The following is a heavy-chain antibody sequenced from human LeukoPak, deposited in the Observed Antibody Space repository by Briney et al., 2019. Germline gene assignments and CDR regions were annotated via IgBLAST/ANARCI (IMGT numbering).Heavy chain of an antibody. D-gene: IGHD6-19*01. CDR3: AKGSGRGWYGAYFDY. CDR1: GFTFSGYA. CDR2: LTGGGGSK. V-gene: IGHV3-23*01. Sequence: GGSLRVSCADSGFTFSGYAMRGVRQAPGKGLEWVSALTGGGGSKYYADSVKGRFTIYRDNSKSTLYLQMNSLRAEDTAVYYCAKGSGRGWYGAYFDYWGQGTLVTVSS. J-gene: IGHJ4*02.